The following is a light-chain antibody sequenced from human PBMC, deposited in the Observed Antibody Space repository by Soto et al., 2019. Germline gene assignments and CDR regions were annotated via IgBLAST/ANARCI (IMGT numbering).Light chain of an antibody. Sequence: DIVMTQSQDSLAVSLGARSTINCKSSRSVLDSSINKNCLAWYQQKSGQPPHLLIQSASSRESGVPDRFSGSGSGTDFTLTINSVRAEDVAVYYCQQYYSAPLTFGGGTKVDIK. CDR2: SAS. CDR3: QQYYSAPLT. J-gene: IGKJ4*01. V-gene: IGKV4-1*01. CDR1: RSVLDSSINKNC.